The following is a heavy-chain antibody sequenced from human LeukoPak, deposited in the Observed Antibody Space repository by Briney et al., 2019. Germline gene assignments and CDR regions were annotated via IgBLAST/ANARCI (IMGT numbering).Heavy chain of an antibody. J-gene: IGHJ4*02. Sequence: TGGSLRLSCAASGFTFSSYWMSWVRQAPGKGLEWVSAISASGGGTYYADSVKGRFTISRDNSKNTLYLQMNSLRAEDTAVYYCAKNGPYDSSGYYPYYFDYWGQGTLVTVSS. CDR2: ISASGGGT. D-gene: IGHD3-22*01. V-gene: IGHV3-23*01. CDR1: GFTFSSYW. CDR3: AKNGPYDSSGYYPYYFDY.